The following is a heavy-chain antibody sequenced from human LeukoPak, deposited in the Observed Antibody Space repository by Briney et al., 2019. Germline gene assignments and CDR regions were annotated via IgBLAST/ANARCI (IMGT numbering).Heavy chain of an antibody. J-gene: IGHJ4*02. V-gene: IGHV3-64*01. Sequence: PGGSLRLSCAASGFTFSTYAMHWVRQAPGKGLEYVSAISSSGGSAFYANSVKGRFTISRDNFKSTLYLQMGSLRAEDMALYYCVRRAPGYSNGWLDYWAREPWSPSPQ. D-gene: IGHD6-19*01. CDR2: ISSSGGSA. CDR3: VRRAPGYSNGWLDY. CDR1: GFTFSTYA.